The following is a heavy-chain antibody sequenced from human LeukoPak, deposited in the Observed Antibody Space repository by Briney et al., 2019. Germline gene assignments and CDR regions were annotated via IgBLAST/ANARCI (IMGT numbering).Heavy chain of an antibody. Sequence: GGSLRPSCTASEFTFSSYEMNWVRQAPGKGLEWVSYISSSGSTIHYADSVKGRFTISRDNAWNSLYLQMNSLRAEDTAVYYCARVREGCGGDCISYYYYYAMDVWGQGTTVTVSS. CDR1: EFTFSSYE. CDR2: ISSSGSTI. J-gene: IGHJ6*02. D-gene: IGHD2-21*02. V-gene: IGHV3-48*03. CDR3: ARVREGCGGDCISYYYYYAMDV.